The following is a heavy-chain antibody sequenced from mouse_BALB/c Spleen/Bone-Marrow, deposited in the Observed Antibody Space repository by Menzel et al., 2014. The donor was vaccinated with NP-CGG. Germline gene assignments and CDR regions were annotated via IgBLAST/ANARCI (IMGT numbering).Heavy chain of an antibody. V-gene: IGHV14-3*02. CDR3: AYGSSYGYFDY. CDR1: GFNIKDTY. CDR2: IDPANGNT. J-gene: IGHJ2*01. Sequence: EVKLMESGAELVKPGASVKLSCTASGFNIKDTYMHWVKQRPEQGLEWIGRIDPANGNTKYGPKFQGKATITAGTSSNTAYLQLSSLTSEDAAVYYCAYGSSYGYFDYWGQGTTLTVSS. D-gene: IGHD1-1*01.